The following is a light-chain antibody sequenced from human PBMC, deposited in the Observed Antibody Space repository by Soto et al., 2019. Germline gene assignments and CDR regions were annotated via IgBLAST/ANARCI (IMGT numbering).Light chain of an antibody. J-gene: IGKJ1*01. V-gene: IGKV1-5*03. CDR2: EAS. CDR3: QQYTDYSAWT. Sequence: DIQMTQSRATLSASVGGTFTITCQASQSINKWLAWYQQKPGKAPTLMISEASILQNGVPSRFSGTGSGTDFTLTISSLRPEDFAAYYCQQYTDYSAWTFGQGTKVDI. CDR1: QSINKW.